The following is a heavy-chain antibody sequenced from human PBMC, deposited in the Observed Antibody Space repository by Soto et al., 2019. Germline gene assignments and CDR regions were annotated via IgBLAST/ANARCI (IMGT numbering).Heavy chain of an antibody. D-gene: IGHD4-17*01. V-gene: IGHV3-33*01. J-gene: IGHJ4*02. CDR1: GFTFSNYG. CDR3: ARDWGDHGDYLYDY. CDR2: IWYDGSKT. Sequence: GGSLRLSCAASGFTFSNYGFHWVRQAPGKGLEWVAVIWYDGSKTYYADSVKGRFTISRDDSKNTLFLQMNSLRAEDTAVYYCARDWGDHGDYLYDYWGQGTLVTVSS.